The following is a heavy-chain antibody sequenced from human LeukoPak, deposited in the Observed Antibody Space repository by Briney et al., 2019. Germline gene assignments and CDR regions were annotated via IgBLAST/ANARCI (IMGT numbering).Heavy chain of an antibody. CDR3: AREMYYDFWRGSDY. D-gene: IGHD3-3*01. V-gene: IGHV1-18*01. J-gene: IGHJ4*02. CDR2: ISAYNGNT. CDR1: GYTFTSYG. Sequence: ASVKVSFKASGYTFTSYGISWVRQAPGQGLEWVGWISAYNGNTNYAQKLQGRVTMTRDTSISTAYMELSRLRSDDTAVYYCAREMYYDFWRGSDYWGQGTLVTVSS.